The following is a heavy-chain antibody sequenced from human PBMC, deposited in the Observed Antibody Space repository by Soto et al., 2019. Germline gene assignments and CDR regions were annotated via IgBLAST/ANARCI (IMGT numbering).Heavy chain of an antibody. CDR1: GGSFSDFY. CDR2: INHSGST. J-gene: IGHJ5*02. D-gene: IGHD1-1*01. Sequence: TSETLSLTCAGYGGSFSDFYWTWIHQPPGKGLEWIGEINHSGSTNYNPSLKSRVAISVDTSKNQFSLNLTSATAADTAVYYCAKQPSPSGQGTLVTVSA. CDR3: AKQPSP. V-gene: IGHV4-34*01.